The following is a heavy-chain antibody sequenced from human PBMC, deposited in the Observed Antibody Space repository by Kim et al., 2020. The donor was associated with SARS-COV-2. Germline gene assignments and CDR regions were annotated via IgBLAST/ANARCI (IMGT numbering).Heavy chain of an antibody. CDR1: GYTFSNFG. D-gene: IGHD6-19*01. J-gene: IGHJ4*02. V-gene: IGHV7-4-1*02. Sequence: ASVKVSCKASGYTFSNFGLNWVRQAPGQGLEWMGWMNTNNGIPTYAQGFTGRFVFSLDTSVTTAYLQISSLKAEDTAVYYCARVPCEGGCHFDHWGQGTPVTVSS. CDR2: MNTNNGIP. CDR3: ARVPCEGGCHFDH.